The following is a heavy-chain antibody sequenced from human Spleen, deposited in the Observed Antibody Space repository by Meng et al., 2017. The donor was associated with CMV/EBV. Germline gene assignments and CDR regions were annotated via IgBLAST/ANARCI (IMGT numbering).Heavy chain of an antibody. CDR2: ITSSGGFT. Sequence: GGSLRLSCAASGFTFSSYSMIWVRQAPGKGLEWVSSITSSGGFTYYADSVKGRFTVSRDNARNSLYLQMNSLGVEDTAVYYCARDLWASSNLYWGQGTLVTVSS. D-gene: IGHD2-21*01. CDR1: GFTFSSYS. V-gene: IGHV3-21*01. CDR3: ARDLWASSNLY. J-gene: IGHJ4*02.